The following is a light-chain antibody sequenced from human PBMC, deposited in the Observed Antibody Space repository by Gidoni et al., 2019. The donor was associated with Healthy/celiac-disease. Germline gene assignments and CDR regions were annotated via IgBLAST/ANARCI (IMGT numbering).Light chain of an antibody. CDR3: SSYTSSSTYV. CDR1: SSDVGGYNY. J-gene: IGLJ1*01. V-gene: IGLV2-14*01. CDR2: EVS. Sequence: QSALTPPASVSGSPGQSITISCTGTSSDVGGYNYFAWSQQHPGKAPKLMIYEVSNRPSGVSNRFSGSKSGNTASLTISGLQAEDEADYYCSSYTSSSTYVFGTGTKVTVL.